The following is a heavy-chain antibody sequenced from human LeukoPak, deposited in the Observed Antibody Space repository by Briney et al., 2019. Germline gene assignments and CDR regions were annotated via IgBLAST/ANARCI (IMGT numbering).Heavy chain of an antibody. V-gene: IGHV4-59*01. J-gene: IGHJ4*02. CDR2: IYYSGST. CDR3: ARAKDYIFGFDH. Sequence: SETLSLTCTVSGGSISSYYWSWIRQPPGKGLEWIGYIYYSGSTNYNPSLKSRVTISIDASKNQFSLKLSSVTAADTAVYYCARAKDYIFGFDHWGQGTLVTVSS. CDR1: GGSISSYY. D-gene: IGHD4-11*01.